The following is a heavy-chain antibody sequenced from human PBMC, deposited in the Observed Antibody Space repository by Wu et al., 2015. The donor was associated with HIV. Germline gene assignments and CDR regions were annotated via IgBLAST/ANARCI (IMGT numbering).Heavy chain of an antibody. J-gene: IGHJ6*03. V-gene: IGHV1-69*13. CDR1: GGTFSSYA. D-gene: IGHD1-7*01. CDR2: IIPIFGTA. Sequence: QVQLVQSGAEVKKPGSSVKVSCKASGGTFSSYAISWVRQAPGQGLEWMGGIIPIFGTANYAQKFQGRVTITADESTSTAYMELSSLRSEDTAVYYCARSLRWTGTTSAYYYYMDVWGKGTTVTVSS. CDR3: ARSLRWTGTTSAYYYYMDV.